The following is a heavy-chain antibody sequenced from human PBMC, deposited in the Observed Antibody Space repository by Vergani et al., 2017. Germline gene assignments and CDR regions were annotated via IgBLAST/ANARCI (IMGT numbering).Heavy chain of an antibody. D-gene: IGHD1-26*01. V-gene: IGHV4-59*01. CDR3: AREVGATXMDV. J-gene: IGHJ6*02. CDR2: IYYSGST. CDR1: GGSISSYY. Sequence: QVQLQESGPGLVKPSETLSLTCTVSGGSISSYYWSWIRQPPGKGLEWIGYIYYSGSTNYNPSLKSRVTISVDTSKNQFTLKLSSVTAADTAVYYCAREVGATXMDVWGQGTTGTVSS.